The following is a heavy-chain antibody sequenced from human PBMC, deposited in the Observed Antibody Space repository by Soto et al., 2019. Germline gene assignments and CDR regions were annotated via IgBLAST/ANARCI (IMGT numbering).Heavy chain of an antibody. J-gene: IGHJ1*01. CDR1: GFTFSSYW. V-gene: IGHV3-74*01. Sequence: EVQLVESGGGLVQPGGSLRLSCAASGFTFSSYWMHWVRQAPGKGLVWVSSISNDGSSIYADPVKGRFTISRDNAKNTLYLQMNSLRAEDTAVYYCARLPNKSPQNWGQGTLVIVSP. CDR3: ARLPNKSPQN. CDR2: ISNDGSS.